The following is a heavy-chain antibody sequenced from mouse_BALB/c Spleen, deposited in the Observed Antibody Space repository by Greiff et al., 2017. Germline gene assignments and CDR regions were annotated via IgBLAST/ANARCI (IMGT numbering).Heavy chain of an antibody. Sequence: VQVVESGAELVRPGVSVKISCKGSGYTFTDYAMHWVKQSHAKSLEWIGVISTYYGDASYNQKFKGKATMTVDKSSSTAYMELARLTSEDSAIYYCARRATVVATNAMDYWGQGTSVTVSS. CDR3: ARRATVVATNAMDY. J-gene: IGHJ4*01. D-gene: IGHD1-1*01. V-gene: IGHV1S137*01. CDR2: ISTYYGDA. CDR1: GYTFTDYA.